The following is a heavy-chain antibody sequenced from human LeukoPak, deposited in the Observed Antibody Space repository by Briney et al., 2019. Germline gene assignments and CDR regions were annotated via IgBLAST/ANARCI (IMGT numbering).Heavy chain of an antibody. CDR3: ARGIAAAGTTSSYYFDY. Sequence: SETLSLTCTVSGGSISSGDYYWSWIRQPPGKGLEWIGYIYYSGSTYYNPSLKSRVTISVDTSKNQFSLELSSVTAADTAVYYCARGIAAAGTTSSYYFDYWGQGTLVTVSS. J-gene: IGHJ4*02. CDR2: IYYSGST. CDR1: GGSISSGDYY. D-gene: IGHD6-13*01. V-gene: IGHV4-30-4*01.